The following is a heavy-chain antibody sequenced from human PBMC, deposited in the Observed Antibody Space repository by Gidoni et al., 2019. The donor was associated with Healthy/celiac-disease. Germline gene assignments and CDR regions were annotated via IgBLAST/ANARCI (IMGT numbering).Heavy chain of an antibody. CDR2: INHSGST. CDR1: GGSFSGYY. V-gene: IGHV4-34*01. CDR3: ARMYYDFWSGRFDY. Sequence: QVQLQQWGAGLLKPSETLSLTCAVYGGSFSGYYWSWIRQPPGKGLEWIGEINHSGSTNYNPSLKSRVTISVDTSKNQFSLKLSSVTAADTAVYYCARMYYDFWSGRFDYWGQGTLVTVSS. D-gene: IGHD3-3*01. J-gene: IGHJ4*02.